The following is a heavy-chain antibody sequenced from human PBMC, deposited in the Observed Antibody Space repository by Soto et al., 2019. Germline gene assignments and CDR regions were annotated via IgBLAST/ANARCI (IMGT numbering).Heavy chain of an antibody. CDR1: GGSISSSSYY. CDR3: ARSTTGTSNNWFDP. Sequence: PSETLSLTCTVSGGSISSSSYYWGWIRQPPGKGLEWIGSIYYSGSTYYNPSLKSRVTISVDTSKNQFSLKLSSVTAADTAVYYCARSTTGTSNNWFDPWGQGTLVTVSS. D-gene: IGHD1-1*01. V-gene: IGHV4-39*01. J-gene: IGHJ5*02. CDR2: IYYSGST.